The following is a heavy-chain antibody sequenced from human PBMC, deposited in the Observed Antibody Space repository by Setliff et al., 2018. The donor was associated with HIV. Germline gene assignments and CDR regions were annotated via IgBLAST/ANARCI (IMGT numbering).Heavy chain of an antibody. D-gene: IGHD6-6*01. Sequence: PSETLSLTCTLSGGSVSSSGYYWGWLRQPPGQGPEWIGSVYYTGGTYYSLSLNSRVTISVDTSKNQFSLKLSSVTAADTAVYYCARGGYIAARFYYFDYWGQGLLVTVSS. CDR1: GGSVSSSGYY. CDR3: ARGGYIAARFYYFDY. CDR2: VYYTGGT. V-gene: IGHV4-39*07. J-gene: IGHJ4*02.